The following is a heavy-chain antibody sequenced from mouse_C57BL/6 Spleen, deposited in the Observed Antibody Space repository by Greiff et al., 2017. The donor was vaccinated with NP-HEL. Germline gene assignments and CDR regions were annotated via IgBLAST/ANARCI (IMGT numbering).Heavy chain of an antibody. CDR3: ARQDYGSSYDLFAY. Sequence: EVKVVESGGGLVKPGGSLKLSCAASGFTFSDYGMHWVRQAPEKGLEWVAYISSGSSTIYYADTVKGRFTLSRDNAKNTLFLQMTSLRSEDTAMYYCARQDYGSSYDLFAYWGQGTLVTVSA. CDR1: GFTFSDYG. J-gene: IGHJ3*01. D-gene: IGHD1-1*01. V-gene: IGHV5-17*01. CDR2: ISSGSSTI.